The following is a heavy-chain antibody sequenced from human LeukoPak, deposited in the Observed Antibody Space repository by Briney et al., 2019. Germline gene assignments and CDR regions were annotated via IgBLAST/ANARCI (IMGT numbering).Heavy chain of an antibody. Sequence: PGGSLRLSCAASGFTCSSYCMHWVRQVPGKGLVWVSRINSDGSETNHADSVKGRFTISRDNAKNTLYLQMNSLRAEDTAVYYCAREWFGEFSLGVAYMDVWGKGTTVTVSS. CDR3: AREWFGEFSLGVAYMDV. CDR1: GFTCSSYC. J-gene: IGHJ6*03. CDR2: INSDGSET. V-gene: IGHV3-74*01. D-gene: IGHD3-10*01.